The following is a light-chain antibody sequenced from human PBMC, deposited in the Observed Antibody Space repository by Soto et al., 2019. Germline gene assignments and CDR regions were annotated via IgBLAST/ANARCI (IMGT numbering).Light chain of an antibody. CDR1: SSDVGGYNY. Sequence: QSALTQPASVSGSPGQSITISCTGTSSDVGGYNYVSWYQQHPGKAPKLMIYEVSNRPSGVSNRFSGSKSGNTASLTISGLQAEDEADYYCSSYTSRSTLVVGTGTKVTVL. J-gene: IGLJ1*01. V-gene: IGLV2-14*01. CDR2: EVS. CDR3: SSYTSRSTLV.